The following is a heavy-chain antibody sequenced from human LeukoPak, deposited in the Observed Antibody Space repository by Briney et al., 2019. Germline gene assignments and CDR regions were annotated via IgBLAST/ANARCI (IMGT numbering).Heavy chain of an antibody. CDR2: IYYSGST. V-gene: IGHV4-59*01. D-gene: IGHD6-13*01. Sequence: SETLSLTCTVSGGSISSYYWSRIRQPPGKGLEWIGYIYYSGSTNYNPSLKSRVTISVDTSKNQFSLKLSSVTAADTAVYYCARGMADTYSSSWYVDPFDYWGQGTLVTVSS. J-gene: IGHJ4*02. CDR3: ARGMADTYSSSWYVDPFDY. CDR1: GGSISSYY.